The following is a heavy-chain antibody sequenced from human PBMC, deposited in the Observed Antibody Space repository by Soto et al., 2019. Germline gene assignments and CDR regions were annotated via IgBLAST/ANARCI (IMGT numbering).Heavy chain of an antibody. CDR2: ISGSGGST. CDR3: AKGEYYYYYMDV. Sequence: EVQLLESGGGLVQPGGSLRLSCAASGFTFSSYAMRGGRQAPGKGLEWVSAISGSGGSTYYADSVKGRFTISRDNSKNTLYLQMNSLRAEDTAVYYCAKGEYYYYYMDVWGKGTTVTVSS. D-gene: IGHD1-26*01. V-gene: IGHV3-23*01. CDR1: GFTFSSYA. J-gene: IGHJ6*03.